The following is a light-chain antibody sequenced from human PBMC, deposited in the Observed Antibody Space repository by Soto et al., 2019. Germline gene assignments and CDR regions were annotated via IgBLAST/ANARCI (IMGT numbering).Light chain of an antibody. Sequence: DIQMSQSASTLSASVGDRVTLTCRASQSISSWLAWYQQKPGKAPKLLIYHAYSLESGVPSRFSGSESGTEFTLTINSLQPDDFATYYCQQYNSYPWTFGQGTKVDI. V-gene: IGKV1-5*01. J-gene: IGKJ1*01. CDR3: QQYNSYPWT. CDR1: QSISSW. CDR2: HAY.